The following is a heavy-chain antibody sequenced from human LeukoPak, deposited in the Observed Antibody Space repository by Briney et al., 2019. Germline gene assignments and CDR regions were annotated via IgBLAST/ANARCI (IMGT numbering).Heavy chain of an antibody. D-gene: IGHD2-2*01. J-gene: IGHJ4*02. V-gene: IGHV3-23*01. CDR3: AKSPSGIVVVPAAPSRMVRGATGDGY. CDR1: GFTFSSYA. CDR2: ISGSGGST. Sequence: PGGSLRLSCAASGFTFSSYAMSWVRQAPGKGLEWVSAISGSGGSTYYADSVKGRFTISRDNSKNTVYLQMNSLRAEDTAVYYCAKSPSGIVVVPAAPSRMVRGATGDGYWGQGTLVTVSS.